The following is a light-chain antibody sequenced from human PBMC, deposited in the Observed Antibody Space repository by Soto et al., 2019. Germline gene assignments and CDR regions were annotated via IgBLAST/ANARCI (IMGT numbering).Light chain of an antibody. J-gene: IGKJ1*01. CDR3: QQYNNWPPWT. CDR2: GAS. CDR1: QTISSSFY. V-gene: IGKV3D-15*01. Sequence: VLTQSPGTLSLSPGERATLSCRASQTISSSFYLAWYQQKPGQAPRLLIYGASTRATGIPDRFSGSGSGTEFTLTISSLQSEDFAVYYCQQYNNWPPWTFGQGTKVDI.